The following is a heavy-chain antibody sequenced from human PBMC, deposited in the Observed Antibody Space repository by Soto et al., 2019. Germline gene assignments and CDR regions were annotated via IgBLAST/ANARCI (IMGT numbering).Heavy chain of an antibody. Sequence: GWSLRLSCAASGFTFSSFAMSWVRQAPGKGLDWVSAISGSGGSTYSADSVKGRFTISRDNSKNTLYLQMSSLRAEDTAVYYCARGSSAGKGSPPDFWGQGSLVTVSS. CDR3: ARGSSAGKGSPPDF. J-gene: IGHJ4*02. D-gene: IGHD6-13*01. V-gene: IGHV3-23*01. CDR1: GFTFSSFA. CDR2: ISGSGGST.